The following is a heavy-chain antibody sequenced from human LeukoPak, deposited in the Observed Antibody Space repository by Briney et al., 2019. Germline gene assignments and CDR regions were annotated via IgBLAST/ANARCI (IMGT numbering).Heavy chain of an antibody. CDR1: DDSISSYY. CDR3: ARGHYYSSGSDAFDI. CDR2: IYISGTT. Sequence: PSETLSLTCTVSDDSISSYYWNWIRQPAGKGLEWIGRIYISGTTNYNPSLKSRVTISINRPQSQFSLKLDSVTAADTAVYFCARGHYYSSGSDAFDIWSQGTKVTVSS. J-gene: IGHJ3*02. V-gene: IGHV4-4*07. D-gene: IGHD1-26*01.